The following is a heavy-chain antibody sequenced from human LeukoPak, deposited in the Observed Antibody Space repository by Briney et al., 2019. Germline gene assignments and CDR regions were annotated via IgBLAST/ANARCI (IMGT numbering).Heavy chain of an antibody. J-gene: IGHJ4*02. V-gene: IGHV3-74*01. CDR2: INSDGSST. Sequence: GGSLRPSCAASGFTFSSFWMHWVRQVPGKGLVWVSHINSDGSSTSSADSVKGRFTISRDNAKNTLYLQMNSLRAEDTAVYYCAKDHYSSGSYAFDYWGQGTLVTVSS. D-gene: IGHD1-26*01. CDR1: GFTFSSFW. CDR3: AKDHYSSGSYAFDY.